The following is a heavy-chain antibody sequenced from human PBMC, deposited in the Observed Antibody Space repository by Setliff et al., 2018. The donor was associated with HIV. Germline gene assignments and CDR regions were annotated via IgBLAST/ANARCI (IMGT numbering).Heavy chain of an antibody. J-gene: IGHJ4*02. CDR1: GYTFTDYY. Sequence: ASVKVSCKASGYTFTDYYIHWVRQAPGQGLEWMGWIYPNTGGTNYAQEFQGRVTMTRDTSISTAYMELSRLRSADAAVYYCARSTTADWGQGTLVTVSS. D-gene: IGHD4-17*01. V-gene: IGHV1-2*02. CDR2: IYPNTGGT. CDR3: ARSTTAD.